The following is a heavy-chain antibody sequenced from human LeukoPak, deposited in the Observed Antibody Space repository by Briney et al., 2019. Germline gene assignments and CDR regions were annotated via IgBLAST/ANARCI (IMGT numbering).Heavy chain of an antibody. V-gene: IGHV1-18*01. D-gene: IGHD2-2*01. CDR2: ISAYNGNT. J-gene: IGHJ6*03. Sequence: ASVKVSCKASGYTFTSYGISWVRQAPGQGLEWMGWISAYNGNTNYAQKLQGRVTMTTDTSTSTAYMELRSLRSDDTAVYYCAREHCSSTSCSSGRYYYYYYYMDVWGKGTTVTVSS. CDR3: AREHCSSTSCSSGRYYYYYYYMDV. CDR1: GYTFTSYG.